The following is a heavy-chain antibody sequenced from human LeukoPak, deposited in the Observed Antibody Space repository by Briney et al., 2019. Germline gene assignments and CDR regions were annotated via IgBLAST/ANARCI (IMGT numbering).Heavy chain of an antibody. J-gene: IGHJ6*03. V-gene: IGHV3-7*01. D-gene: IGHD3-3*01. Sequence: GGSLRLSCAASGFTFSSSWMYWVRQAPGKGLEWVANINQDASEKNYVGPVKGRFTISRDNAKNSLYLQMNSLRAEDTALYYCASGDNMDVWGKGTTVTVSS. CDR2: INQDASEK. CDR1: GFTFSSSW. CDR3: ASGDNMDV.